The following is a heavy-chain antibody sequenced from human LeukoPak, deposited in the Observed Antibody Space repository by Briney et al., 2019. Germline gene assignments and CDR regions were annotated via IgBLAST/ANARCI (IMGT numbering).Heavy chain of an antibody. CDR1: GGSVSSGSYY. CDR3: AKLTTS. CDR2: TVGGGDGT. D-gene: IGHD4-11*01. V-gene: IGHV3-23*01. Sequence: ETLSLTCTVSGGSVSSGSYYWSWIRQPPGKGLEWVAVTVGGGDGTYYADSVKGRFTISRDNSNNTLYLQMNSLRAEDTAVYYCAKLTTSWGQGTLVTVSS. J-gene: IGHJ4*02.